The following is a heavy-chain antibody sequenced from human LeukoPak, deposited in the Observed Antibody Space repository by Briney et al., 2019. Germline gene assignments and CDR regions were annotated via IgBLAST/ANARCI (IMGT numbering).Heavy chain of an antibody. CDR2: ISAYNGNT. Sequence: ASVKVSCKASGYTFSSYGISWVRQAPGQGLEWMGWISAYNGNTNFAQEFQGRVTMTTDTSSSTASMELRSLRSDDTAVYYCARDQGIYNHRIIDSWGQGTLVTVSS. CDR3: ARDQGIYNHRIIDS. D-gene: IGHD5-12*01. V-gene: IGHV1-18*01. CDR1: GYTFSSYG. J-gene: IGHJ4*02.